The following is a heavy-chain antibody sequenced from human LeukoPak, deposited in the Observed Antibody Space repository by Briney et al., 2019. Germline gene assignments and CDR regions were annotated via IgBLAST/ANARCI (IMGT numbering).Heavy chain of an antibody. Sequence: GGSLRLSCAASGFTFSSYAMSWVRQAPGKGLEWVSAISGSGGSTYYADSVKGRFTISRDNSKNTLYLQMNSLRADDTAVYYCARCYWGSGVKAFDIWGQGTMVTVSS. CDR3: ARCYWGSGVKAFDI. J-gene: IGHJ3*02. V-gene: IGHV3-23*01. D-gene: IGHD7-27*01. CDR2: ISGSGGST. CDR1: GFTFSSYA.